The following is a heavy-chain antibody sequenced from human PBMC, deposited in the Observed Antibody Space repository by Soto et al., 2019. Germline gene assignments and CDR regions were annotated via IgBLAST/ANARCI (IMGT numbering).Heavy chain of an antibody. D-gene: IGHD6-13*01. Sequence: GGSLRLSCAASGFTFTSYTMNWVRQAPGKGLEWVSSISSSSDYIYYADSMKGRVTISRDNAKNSLFLDMNSLTGEDTAVYYCARARVYATGPLDFWGQGTLVTVS. CDR3: ARARVYATGPLDF. CDR1: GFTFTSYT. V-gene: IGHV3-21*06. CDR2: ISSSSDYI. J-gene: IGHJ4*02.